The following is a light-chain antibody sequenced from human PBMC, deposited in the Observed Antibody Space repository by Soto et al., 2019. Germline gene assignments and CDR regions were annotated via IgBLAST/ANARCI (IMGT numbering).Light chain of an antibody. CDR1: SSDVGGYKY. V-gene: IGLV2-14*01. Sequence: QSVLTQPASVSGSPGQSITISCTGTSSDVGGYKYVSWYQLHPGKAPKLMIYEVSNRPSGISNRFSASKSGNTAPLTISGLQAEDEADYYCFSYTSSTAYVFGTGTKVTVL. J-gene: IGLJ1*01. CDR2: EVS. CDR3: FSYTSSTAYV.